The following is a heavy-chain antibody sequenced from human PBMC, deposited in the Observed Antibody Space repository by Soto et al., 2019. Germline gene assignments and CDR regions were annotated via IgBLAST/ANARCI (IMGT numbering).Heavy chain of an antibody. D-gene: IGHD2-2*01. CDR1: GFTFSNYA. CDR3: AKGIVIVPAYSPVGYIDY. V-gene: IGHV3-23*01. CDR2: ISGNDGST. Sequence: PGGSLRLSCAASGFTFSNYAMTWVRQAPGKGLEWVSTISGNDGSTYYADSVKGRFTISRDNSKNTLYLQMSSLRAEDTAVYYCAKGIVIVPAYSPVGYIDYWGQGTLVTVSS. J-gene: IGHJ4*02.